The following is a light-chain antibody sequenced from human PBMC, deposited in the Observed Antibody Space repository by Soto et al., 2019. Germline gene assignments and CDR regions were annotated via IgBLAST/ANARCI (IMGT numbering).Light chain of an antibody. CDR1: SSDAGGYNY. Sequence: QSVLTQPASVSGSPGQSITISCTGTSSDAGGYNYVSWYQQHPGKAPKLMIYDVSNRPSGVSNRFSGSKSGNATSLTIFGLQAEDEADYYCSSYTSSSTLYVCGTGTKV. J-gene: IGLJ1*01. CDR3: SSYTSSSTLYV. CDR2: DVS. V-gene: IGLV2-14*01.